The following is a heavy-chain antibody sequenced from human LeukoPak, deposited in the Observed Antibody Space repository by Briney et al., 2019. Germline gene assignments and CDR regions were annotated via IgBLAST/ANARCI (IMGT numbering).Heavy chain of an antibody. CDR2: IYYSGST. V-gene: IGHV4-39*01. Sequence: SETLSLTCTVSGGSISTSDYYWAWIRQPPGKGLEWIGTIYYSGSTFYNPSLKSRVTISVDTSKNQFSLKLSSVTAADTAVYYCARHPQRSLGVTTSGPYYCGMDVWGQGTTVTVSS. J-gene: IGHJ6*02. CDR1: GGSISTSDYY. D-gene: IGHD2-21*02. CDR3: ARHPQRSLGVTTSGPYYCGMDV.